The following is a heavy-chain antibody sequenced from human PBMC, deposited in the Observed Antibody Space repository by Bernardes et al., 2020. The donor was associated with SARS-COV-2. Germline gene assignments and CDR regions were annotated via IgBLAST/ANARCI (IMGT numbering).Heavy chain of an antibody. CDR3: TRDSYTRDIYYGMDV. V-gene: IGHV3-74*01. J-gene: IGHJ6*02. D-gene: IGHD3-16*01. CDR1: GFFSFSYW. Sequence: GGSLSLFCSAPGFFSFSYWMHSVRQAPGKGLLWAARINPVWGFPSYADSVKGRFTMSRDNARNTLYLQMDSLRVEDTAVYYCTRDSYTRDIYYGMDVWGQGTTVTVSS. CDR2: INPVWGFP.